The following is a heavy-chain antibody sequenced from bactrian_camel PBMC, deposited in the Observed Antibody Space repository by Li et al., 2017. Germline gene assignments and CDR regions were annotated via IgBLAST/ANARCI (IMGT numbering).Heavy chain of an antibody. CDR1: RDDVIRDC. D-gene: IGHD3*01. J-gene: IGHJ6*01. CDR2: IYSAAGST. Sequence: HVQLVESGGGSVETGGSLRLSCTASRDDVIRDCITWFFQAPGKKREWVAAIYSAAGSTYYADSVKGRFTISQDNANARYRVYLQMNSLLPEDTGVYYCVPSAPVSTNRACGYWGPGTQVTVS. V-gene: IGHV3S1*01. CDR3: VPSAPVSTNRACGY.